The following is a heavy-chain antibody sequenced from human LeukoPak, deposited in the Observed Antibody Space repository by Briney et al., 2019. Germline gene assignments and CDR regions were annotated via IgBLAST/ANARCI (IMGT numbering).Heavy chain of an antibody. CDR3: ASGYSYGLPYYFDY. J-gene: IGHJ4*02. CDR2: IYSGGST. Sequence: PGGSLRLSCAASGFTVSSNYMSWVRQAPGKGLEWVSVIYSGGSTYYADSVKGRFTISRDNSKNTLYLQMNSLRAEDTAVYYCASGYSYGLPYYFDYWGQGTLVTVSS. V-gene: IGHV3-53*01. CDR1: GFTVSSNY. D-gene: IGHD5-18*01.